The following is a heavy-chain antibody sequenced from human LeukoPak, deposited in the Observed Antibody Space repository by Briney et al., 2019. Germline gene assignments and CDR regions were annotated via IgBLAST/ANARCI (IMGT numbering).Heavy chain of an antibody. J-gene: IGHJ4*02. D-gene: IGHD6-13*01. CDR2: IIPILGIA. V-gene: IGHV1-69*04. CDR3: ARESSSWYYFDY. CDR1: GGTFSSYA. Sequence: SVKVSCKASGGTFSSYAISWVRQAPGQGLEWMGRIIPILGIANYAQKLQGRVTMTTDTSTSTAYMELRSLRSDDTAVYYCARESSSWYYFDYWGQGTLVTVSS.